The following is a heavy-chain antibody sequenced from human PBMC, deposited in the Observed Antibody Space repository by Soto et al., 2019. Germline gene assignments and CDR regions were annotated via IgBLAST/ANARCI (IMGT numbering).Heavy chain of an antibody. CDR3: ATGVIWIGYFTVDS. V-gene: IGHV1-69*13. CDR1: GGSFGRSA. D-gene: IGHD3-3*01. CDR2: FIPVYRTL. J-gene: IGHJ4*02. Sequence: SVKVSCKASGGSFGRSAINWVRQTPGQGLEWLGGFIPVYRTLNYAQKFQGRVTITADESTGTAYMTLSSLASDDTAVYYCATGVIWIGYFTVDSWGQGTRVTVSS.